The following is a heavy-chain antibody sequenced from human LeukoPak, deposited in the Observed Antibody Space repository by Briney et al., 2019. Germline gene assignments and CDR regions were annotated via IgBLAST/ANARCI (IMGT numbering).Heavy chain of an antibody. D-gene: IGHD6-13*01. CDR2: ISGSGDST. CDR3: AKDRTSSSWHLYYFDY. Sequence: GGSLRLSCAASGFTFSSYAMSWVRQAPGKGLEWVSAISGSGDSTYYADSVQGRFTISRDNSKNTLYLQINSLRAEDTAVYYCAKDRTSSSWHLYYFDYWGQGSLVTVSS. CDR1: GFTFSSYA. V-gene: IGHV3-23*01. J-gene: IGHJ4*02.